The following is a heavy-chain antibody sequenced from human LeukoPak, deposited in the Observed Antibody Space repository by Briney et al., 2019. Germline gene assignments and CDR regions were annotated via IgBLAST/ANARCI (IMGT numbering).Heavy chain of an antibody. D-gene: IGHD6-19*01. CDR2: ISAYNGNT. CDR1: GYTFTSYG. CDR3: ARDRGYSSGWYYFDY. Sequence: ASVKVSCKASGYTFTSYGISWVRQAPGQGPEWMGWISAYNGNTNYAQKLQGRVTMTTDTSTSTAYMELRSLRSDDPAVYYCARDRGYSSGWYYFDYWGQGTLVTVSS. V-gene: IGHV1-18*04. J-gene: IGHJ4*02.